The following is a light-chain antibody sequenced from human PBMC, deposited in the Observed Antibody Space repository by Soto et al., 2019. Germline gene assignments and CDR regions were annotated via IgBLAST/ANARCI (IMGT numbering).Light chain of an antibody. CDR3: QQRSDWPIT. J-gene: IGKJ5*01. V-gene: IGKV3-11*01. CDR1: QRVSRY. Sequence: EIVLTQTPATLSLSPGERATLSCRASQRVSRYLAWFQQKPDQAPRLLIYDASKRATGIPARFSGTGSGTDFTLTISNLEPEDLAVYYCQQRSDWPITFGRGTRLEIK. CDR2: DAS.